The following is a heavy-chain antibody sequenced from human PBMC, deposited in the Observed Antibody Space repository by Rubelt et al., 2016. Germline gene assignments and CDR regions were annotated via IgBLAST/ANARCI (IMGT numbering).Heavy chain of an antibody. CDR3: ARSHGSGSYYKYFDY. V-gene: IGHV4-34*01. J-gene: IGHJ4*02. D-gene: IGHD3-10*01. CDR1: GGSFSGYY. Sequence: QVQLQQWGAGLLKPSETLSLTCAVYGGSFSGYYWSWIRQPPGKGLEWIGEINHSGSTNYNPSLKGRVTISVDTSKNQFSLKLSSVTAADTAVYYCARSHGSGSYYKYFDYWGQGTLVTVSS. CDR2: INHSGST.